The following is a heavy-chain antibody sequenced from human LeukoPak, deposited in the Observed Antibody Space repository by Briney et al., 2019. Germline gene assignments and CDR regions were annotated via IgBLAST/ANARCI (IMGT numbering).Heavy chain of an antibody. CDR1: GGSFSGYY. V-gene: IGHV4-34*01. CDR2: INHSGST. D-gene: IGHD6-13*01. J-gene: IGHJ4*02. CDR3: ARVAAAGNYYFDY. Sequence: SETLSLTCAVYGGSFSGYYWSWIRQPPGKGLEWIGEINHSGSTNYNPSLKSRVTISVDTSKNQFSLKLSSVTAADTAVYFCARVAAAGNYYFDYWGQGTLVTVSS.